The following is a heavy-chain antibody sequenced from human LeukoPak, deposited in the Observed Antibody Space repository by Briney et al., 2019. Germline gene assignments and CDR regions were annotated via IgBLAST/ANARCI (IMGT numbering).Heavy chain of an antibody. CDR1: GLTFSSYA. V-gene: IGHV3-30*04. CDR3: ARVDDLDAFDI. Sequence: GSLRLSCAASGLTFSSYAMHWVRQAPGKGLEWVAVISDDGSNKYYADSVKGRFTISRDNSKNTLYLQMNSLRPEDTAVYYCARVDDLDAFDIWGQGTMVTVSS. CDR2: ISDDGSNK. J-gene: IGHJ3*02. D-gene: IGHD2-2*03.